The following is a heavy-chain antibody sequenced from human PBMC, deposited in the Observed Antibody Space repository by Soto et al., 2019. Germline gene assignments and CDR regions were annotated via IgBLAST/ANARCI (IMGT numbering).Heavy chain of an antibody. CDR1: GGSISSGGYS. CDR3: ARGQVVAAQH. V-gene: IGHV4-30-2*01. CDR2: IYHSGST. Sequence: SETLSLTCAVSGGSISSGGYSWSWIRQPPGKGLEWIGYIYHSGSTYYNPSLKSRVTISVDRSKNQFSLKLSSVTAADTTVYYCARGQVVAAQHWGQGTLVTVSS. J-gene: IGHJ4*02. D-gene: IGHD2-15*01.